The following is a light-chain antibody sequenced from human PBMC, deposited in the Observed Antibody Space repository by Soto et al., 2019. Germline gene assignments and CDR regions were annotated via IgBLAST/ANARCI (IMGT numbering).Light chain of an antibody. Sequence: DIQITQAPSSLSASVGDTVTIACRASRSISNYLNWYQQKPGRAPNLLISGASTLQRGVPSRFSGSGSGTTFTLTITSLQPDDFAIYFCQQSYTAPFTFGPGTKVEIK. V-gene: IGKV1-39*01. J-gene: IGKJ3*01. CDR3: QQSYTAPFT. CDR1: RSISNY. CDR2: GAS.